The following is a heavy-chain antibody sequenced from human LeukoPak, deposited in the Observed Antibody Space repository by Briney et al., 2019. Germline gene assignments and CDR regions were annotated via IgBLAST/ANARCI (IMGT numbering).Heavy chain of an antibody. CDR3: ARGAYPYSSDY. Sequence: GGSLRLSCAASGFTFRSHWMTWVRQAPGKGLEWVANIHPDGSEKYYVDSVKGRFTISRDNAKNALYLQMNSLRVEDTAVYYCARGAYPYSSDYWGQGTLVTVSS. D-gene: IGHD2-21*01. V-gene: IGHV3-7*01. CDR2: IHPDGSEK. J-gene: IGHJ4*02. CDR1: GFTFRSHW.